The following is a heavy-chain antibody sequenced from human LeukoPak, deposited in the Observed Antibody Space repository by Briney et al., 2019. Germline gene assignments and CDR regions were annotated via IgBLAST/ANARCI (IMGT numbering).Heavy chain of an antibody. CDR1: GDSISRSTYY. J-gene: IGHJ4*02. Sequence: SETLSLTCTVSGDSISRSTYYWAWIRQPPGTGLEWIGSVYYGRSPYFNPSLESRATISVDTSKDHFSLKMSSVTAADTAVYYCARSSGTGTFSYWGQGTLVTVSS. CDR2: VYYGRSP. D-gene: IGHD6-25*01. CDR3: ARSSGTGTFSY. V-gene: IGHV4-39*02.